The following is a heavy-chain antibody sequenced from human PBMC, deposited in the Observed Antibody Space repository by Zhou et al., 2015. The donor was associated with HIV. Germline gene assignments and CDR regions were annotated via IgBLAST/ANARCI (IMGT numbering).Heavy chain of an antibody. V-gene: IGHV1-69*12. D-gene: IGHD1-26*01. CDR1: GGTFSSYA. CDR3: ATSPGVGSTYYFDS. CDR2: IVPVFGTT. Sequence: QVQLVQSGAEVKKPGSSVKVSCKASGGTFSSYAISWVRQAPGQGLEWXGGIVPVFGTTNYAEKFQARATITADESTSTAYMELSNLRSEDTAIYYCATSPGVGSTYYFDSWGQGSLVTVSS. J-gene: IGHJ4*02.